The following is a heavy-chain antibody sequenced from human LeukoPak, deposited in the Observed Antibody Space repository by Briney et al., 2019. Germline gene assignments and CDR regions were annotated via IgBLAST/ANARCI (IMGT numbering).Heavy chain of an antibody. J-gene: IGHJ4*02. CDR2: INHSGST. CDR1: GGSFSGYY. Sequence: SETLSLTCAVYGGSFSGYYWSWIRQPPGKGLEWIGEINHSGSTNYNPSLKSRVTISVDTSKNQFSLKLRSVTAADAAVYYCARGLLDRSSSQYYFDYWGQGTLVTVSS. D-gene: IGHD6-6*01. CDR3: ARGLLDRSSSQYYFDY. V-gene: IGHV4-34*01.